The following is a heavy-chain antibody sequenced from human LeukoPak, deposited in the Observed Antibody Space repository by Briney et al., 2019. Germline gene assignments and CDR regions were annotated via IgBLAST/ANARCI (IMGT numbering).Heavy chain of an antibody. J-gene: IGHJ4*02. CDR3: VTLDGYNWVDY. Sequence: SETLSLTCTVSDGSIKGNSYFWGGIRQPPGKGLEWIGNIVYSGSTKYSSSLKSRVTISVDTSKNQFSLKMTSVTAADTAVYYCVTLDGYNWVDYWGQGTLVTVSS. V-gene: IGHV4-39*01. CDR2: IVYSGST. D-gene: IGHD5-24*01. CDR1: DGSIKGNSYF.